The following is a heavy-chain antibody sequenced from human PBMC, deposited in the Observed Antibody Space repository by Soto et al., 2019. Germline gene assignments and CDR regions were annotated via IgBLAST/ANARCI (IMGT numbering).Heavy chain of an antibody. V-gene: IGHV4-59*13. CDR3: GRGTRATQYYSYFFGMDV. CDR1: GGSINTYY. J-gene: IGHJ6*02. D-gene: IGHD3-10*01. CDR2: ISYRGST. Sequence: SETMSLTCTVSGGSINTYYWSWIRHPPGKGLEWIEYISYRGSTSYNPSLNRRLTISLNTSKNQFSLKLNSVTAADTAVYYCGRGTRATQYYSYFFGMDVWGQGTTVTVS.